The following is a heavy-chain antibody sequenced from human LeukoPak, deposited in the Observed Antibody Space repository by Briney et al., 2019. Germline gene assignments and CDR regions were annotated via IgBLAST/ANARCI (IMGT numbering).Heavy chain of an antibody. CDR1: GFTVSSNY. J-gene: IGHJ4*02. V-gene: IGHV3-53*01. CDR3: AEESVAAAGTALDY. CDR2: IYSGGNT. D-gene: IGHD6-13*01. Sequence: GGSLRLSCAASGFTVSSNYMSWVRQAPGKGLEWVSVIYSGGNTYYADSVKGRFTISRDNSKNTLYLQMNSLRAEDTAVYYCAEESVAAAGTALDYWGQGTLVTVSS.